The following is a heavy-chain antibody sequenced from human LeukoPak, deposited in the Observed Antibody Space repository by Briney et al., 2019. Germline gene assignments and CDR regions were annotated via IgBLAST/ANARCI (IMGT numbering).Heavy chain of an antibody. CDR1: GGSISSGGYS. D-gene: IGHD3-10*01. CDR3: ARAWGGVTMALGY. CDR2: IYHSGST. V-gene: IGHV4-30-2*01. J-gene: IGHJ4*02. Sequence: SSRTLSLTCAVSGGSISSGGYSWSWIRQPPGKGLEWIGYIYHSGSTYYNPSLKSRVTISVDRSKNQFSLKLSSVTAADTAVYYCARAWGGVTMALGYWGQGTLVTVSS.